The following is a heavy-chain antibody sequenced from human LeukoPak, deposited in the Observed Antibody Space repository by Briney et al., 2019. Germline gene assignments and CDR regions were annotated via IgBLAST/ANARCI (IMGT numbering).Heavy chain of an antibody. Sequence: SETLSLTCTVSGGSISSYYWSWIRQPPGNGLEWIGYISYSVSTNFNPSLKSRVTISVDTSKNQFSLKLSSVTAADTAVYYCAREGTAGTNLNWFDPWGQGTLVTVSA. CDR2: ISYSVST. CDR1: GGSISSYY. J-gene: IGHJ5*02. D-gene: IGHD1-1*01. CDR3: AREGTAGTNLNWFDP. V-gene: IGHV4-59*01.